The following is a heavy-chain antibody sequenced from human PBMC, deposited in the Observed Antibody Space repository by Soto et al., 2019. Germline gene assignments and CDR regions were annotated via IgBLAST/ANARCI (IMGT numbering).Heavy chain of an antibody. CDR2: ISWNSGSI. CDR1: GFTFDDYA. Sequence: GGSLRLSCAASGFTFDDYAMHWVRQAPGKGLEWVSGISWNSGSIGYADSVKGRFTISRDNAKNSLYLQMNSLRAEDTALYYCAKARFLGDYYYGMDVWGQGTTVTVSS. D-gene: IGHD3-3*01. CDR3: AKARFLGDYYYGMDV. J-gene: IGHJ6*02. V-gene: IGHV3-9*01.